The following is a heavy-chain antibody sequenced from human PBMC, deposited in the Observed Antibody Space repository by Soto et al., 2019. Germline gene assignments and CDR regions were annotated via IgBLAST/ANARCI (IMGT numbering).Heavy chain of an antibody. V-gene: IGHV4-31*03. J-gene: IGHJ6*03. CDR2: IYYSGST. CDR3: ARHRAMVSYYYMDV. D-gene: IGHD5-18*01. CDR1: GGSISSGGYY. Sequence: SETLSLTCTVSGGSISSGGYYWSWIRQHPGKGLEWIGYIYYSGSTYYNPSLKSRVTISVDTSKNPFSLKLSSVTAADTAVYYCARHRAMVSYYYMDVWGKGTTVTVSS.